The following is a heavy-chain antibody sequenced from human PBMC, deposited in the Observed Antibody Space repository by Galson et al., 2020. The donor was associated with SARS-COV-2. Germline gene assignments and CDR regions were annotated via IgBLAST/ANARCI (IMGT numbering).Heavy chain of an antibody. J-gene: IGHJ6*02. CDR1: GYSFTSYW. CDR2: IYPGDSDT. CDR3: ARGSVVVVPAPILGLGPHYYSYVMDV. Sequence: GESLKISCKGSGYSFTSYWIGWVRQMPGKGLEWMGIIYPGDSDTRYSPSFQGQVTISADKSISTAYLQWSSLKASDTAMYYCARGSVVVVPAPILGLGPHYYSYVMDVWGQGTTVTVAS. D-gene: IGHD2-2*02. V-gene: IGHV5-51*01.